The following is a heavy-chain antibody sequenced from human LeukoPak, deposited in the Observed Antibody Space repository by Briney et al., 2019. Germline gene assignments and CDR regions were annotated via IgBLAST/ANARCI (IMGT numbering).Heavy chain of an antibody. J-gene: IGHJ4*02. CDR1: GFTFSSYE. CDR2: ISSSGSTI. V-gene: IGHV3-48*03. Sequence: GGSLRLPCAASGFTFSSYEMNWVRQAPGKGLEWVSYISSSGSTIYYADSVKGRFTISRDNAKNSLYLQMNSLRAEDTAVYYCARGHNYDILTGYYHYWGQGTLVTVSS. CDR3: ARGHNYDILTGYYHY. D-gene: IGHD3-9*01.